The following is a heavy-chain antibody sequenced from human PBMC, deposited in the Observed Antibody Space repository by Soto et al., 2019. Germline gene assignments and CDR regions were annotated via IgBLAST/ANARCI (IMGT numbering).Heavy chain of an antibody. D-gene: IGHD3-22*01. CDR3: SLKVSSVTVADTAVYYCARDLDGLHDDTSGPFPRPG. CDR1: GVAFRGSY. Sequence: PGGSLRLSCVASGVAFRGSYMNWVRQAPGKGLEWISYISDTGRTIHYADSVKGRFVISRDNSKDSLYLQMNDLRPDDTAGNQFSLKVSSVTVADTAVYYCARDLDGLHDDTSGPFPRPGWGQGTLVTVSS. V-gene: IGHV3-11*01. J-gene: IGHJ1*01. CDR2: ISDTGRTI.